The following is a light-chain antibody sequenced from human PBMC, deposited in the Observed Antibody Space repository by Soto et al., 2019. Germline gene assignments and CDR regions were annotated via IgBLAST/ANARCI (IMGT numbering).Light chain of an antibody. Sequence: QSVLTQPPSASGTPGQRVTISCSGSSSNIGSNYVYWYQQLPGTAPKLLIYRNNQRPSGVPDRVSGSTSGTSSSLAISGLRSEDESDYYCEAWDDSLRGPVFGGGTQLTVL. V-gene: IGLV1-47*01. CDR3: EAWDDSLRGPV. CDR2: RNN. J-gene: IGLJ7*01. CDR1: SSNIGSNY.